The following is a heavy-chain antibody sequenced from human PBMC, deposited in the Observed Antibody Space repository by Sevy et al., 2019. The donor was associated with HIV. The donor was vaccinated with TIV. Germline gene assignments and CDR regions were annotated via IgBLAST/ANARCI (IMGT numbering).Heavy chain of an antibody. CDR2: LSFACGKI. D-gene: IGHD2-8*01. J-gene: IGHJ4*02. CDR1: GFTFSKYS. Sequence: GGSLRLSCTASGFTFSKYSMSWVRQPPGKGLEWVSTLSFACGKINYADSVKGRFTISRANSKSSVYLQMNNLRPEDTAVYYCAREGCTKPHDYWGQGTLVTVSS. V-gene: IGHV3-23*01. CDR3: AREGCTKPHDY.